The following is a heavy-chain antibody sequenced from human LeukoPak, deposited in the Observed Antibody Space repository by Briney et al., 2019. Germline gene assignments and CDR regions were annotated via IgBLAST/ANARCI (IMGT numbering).Heavy chain of an antibody. CDR2: IRDSGSST. Sequence: QAGGSLRLSCAASGFTFSSYAMSWVRQAPGKGLEWVSAIRDSGSSTHYADSVKGRFTTSRDNSKNTLFLQMNSLRAEDTAIYYCAKGDVEAAGTLGFDHWGQGTLVTVSS. V-gene: IGHV3-23*01. D-gene: IGHD6-13*01. CDR1: GFTFSSYA. CDR3: AKGDVEAAGTLGFDH. J-gene: IGHJ4*02.